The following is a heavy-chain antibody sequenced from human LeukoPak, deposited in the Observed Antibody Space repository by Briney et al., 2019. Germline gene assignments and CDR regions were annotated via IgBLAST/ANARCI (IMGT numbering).Heavy chain of an antibody. J-gene: IGHJ6*02. D-gene: IGHD1-1*01. CDR3: ARDRCDYTTGTASCGMDV. CDR1: GFTFSSSA. V-gene: IGHV3-23*01. Sequence: GGSLRLSCAASGFTFSSSAMSWVRQVPGKGLEWVSGISASGGSTYYADSVKGRFTISRDDSKNTLYLQLNSLRAEDTTVYYCARDRCDYTTGTASCGMDVWGQGTTVTVSS. CDR2: ISASGGST.